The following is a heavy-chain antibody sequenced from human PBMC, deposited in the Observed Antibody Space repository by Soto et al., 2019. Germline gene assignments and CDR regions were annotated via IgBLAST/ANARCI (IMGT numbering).Heavy chain of an antibody. J-gene: IGHJ4*02. V-gene: IGHV3-11*05. CDR3: XGXGXXHEGDY. CDR2: ISSSSSYT. Sequence: QVQLVESGGGLVKPGGSLRLSCAASGFTFSDYYMSWIRQAPGKGLEWVSYISSSSSYTNYADSVKGRFTISRDHAKXXXXXXXXXXXXXXXXXXYCXGXGXXHEGDYWGQGTLVTVSS. D-gene: IGHD2-8*02. CDR1: GFTFSDYY.